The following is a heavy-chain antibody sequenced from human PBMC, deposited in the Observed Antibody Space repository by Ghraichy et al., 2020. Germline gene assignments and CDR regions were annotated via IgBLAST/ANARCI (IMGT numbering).Heavy chain of an antibody. CDR2: ISYDGSNK. Sequence: GGSLRLSCAASGFTFSSYVMHWVRQAPGKGLEWVPVISYDGSNKYYADSVKGRFPISRENSKNTLYLQMNTLRAEDTAVYYCARASPYYDSSGAYDAFDIWGQGTMVTVSS. V-gene: IGHV3-30-3*01. CDR3: ARASPYYDSSGAYDAFDI. D-gene: IGHD3-22*01. J-gene: IGHJ3*02. CDR1: GFTFSSYV.